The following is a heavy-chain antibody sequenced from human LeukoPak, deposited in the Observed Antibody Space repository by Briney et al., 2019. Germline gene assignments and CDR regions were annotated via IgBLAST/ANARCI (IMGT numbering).Heavy chain of an antibody. CDR1: GGSISSYY. V-gene: IGHV4-59*08. J-gene: IGHJ4*02. D-gene: IGHD1-26*01. Sequence: SETLSLTCTVSGGSISSYYWSWIRQPPGKGLEWIGYIYYSGSTNYNPSLKSRVTISVDTSKNQFSLKLSSVTAADTAVYYCARLVWKLPEYYFDYWGQGTLVTVSS. CDR3: ARLVWKLPEYYFDY. CDR2: IYYSGST.